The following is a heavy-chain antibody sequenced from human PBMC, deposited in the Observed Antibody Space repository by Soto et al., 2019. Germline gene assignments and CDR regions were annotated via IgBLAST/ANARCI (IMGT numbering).Heavy chain of an antibody. D-gene: IGHD3-3*01. J-gene: IGHJ6*02. Sequence: GVCLRLSCAASGFTFSSDSLSWGRQAPGQGMERVSAISGSGGSTYYADSVKGRFTISRDNSKNTLYLQMHSLRAEDTAVYYCALLRFLEWLLTNRYYYYGMDVWGQGTTVTVSS. CDR3: ALLRFLEWLLTNRYYYYGMDV. CDR2: ISGSGGST. V-gene: IGHV3-23*01. CDR1: GFTFSSDS.